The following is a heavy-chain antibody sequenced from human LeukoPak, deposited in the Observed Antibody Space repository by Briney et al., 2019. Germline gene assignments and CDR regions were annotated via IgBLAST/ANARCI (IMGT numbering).Heavy chain of an antibody. CDR1: GFTFSSYS. CDR2: ISSSSSYI. Sequence: GGSLRLSCAASGFTFSSYSMNWVRQAPGKGLEWVSSISSSSSYIYYADSVKGRFTISRDNAKNSLYLQMNSLRAEDTAVYYCARGAPLGYCSSTSCPEYAFDIWSQGTMVTVSS. J-gene: IGHJ3*02. V-gene: IGHV3-21*01. CDR3: ARGAPLGYCSSTSCPEYAFDI. D-gene: IGHD2-2*01.